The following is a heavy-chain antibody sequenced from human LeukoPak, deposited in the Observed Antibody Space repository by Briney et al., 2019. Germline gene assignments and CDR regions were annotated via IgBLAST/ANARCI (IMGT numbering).Heavy chain of an antibody. CDR2: IYSGGST. CDR1: GFTFSSYG. V-gene: IGHV3-NL1*01. CDR3: ARGGSVYYYYGMDV. Sequence: GGSLRLSCAASGFTFSSYGMHWVRQAPGKGLEWVSVIYSGGSTYYADSVKGRFTISRDNSKNTLYLQMNSLRAEDTAVYYCARGGSVYYYYGMDVWGQGTTVTVSS. J-gene: IGHJ6*02. D-gene: IGHD2-15*01.